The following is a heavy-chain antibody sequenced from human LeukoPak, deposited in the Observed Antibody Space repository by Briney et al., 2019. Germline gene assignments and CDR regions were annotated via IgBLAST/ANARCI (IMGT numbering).Heavy chain of an antibody. Sequence: ASVKVSCKASGYTFTSYAMHWVRQAPGQRLEWMGWINAGNGNTKYSQKFQGRVTITRDTSASTAYMELSSLRSEDTAVYYCARVAGGGYYGSGSPWRWFDPWGQGTLVTVSS. CDR1: GYTFTSYA. D-gene: IGHD3-10*01. CDR2: INAGNGNT. J-gene: IGHJ5*02. CDR3: ARVAGGGYYGSGSPWRWFDP. V-gene: IGHV1-3*01.